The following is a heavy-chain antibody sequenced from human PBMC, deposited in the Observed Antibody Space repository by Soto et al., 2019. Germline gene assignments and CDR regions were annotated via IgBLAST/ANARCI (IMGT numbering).Heavy chain of an antibody. V-gene: IGHV4-59*01. D-gene: IGHD3-10*01. CDR1: GGSISSYY. CDR3: ARDARGDEAPMDY. CDR2: IYYSGST. Sequence: SETLSLTCTVSGGSISSYYWSWIRQPPGKGLVWIGYIYYSGSTNYNPSLKSRVTISVDTSKNQFSLKLSSVTAADTAVYYCARDARGDEAPMDYWGQGTLVTVSS. J-gene: IGHJ4*02.